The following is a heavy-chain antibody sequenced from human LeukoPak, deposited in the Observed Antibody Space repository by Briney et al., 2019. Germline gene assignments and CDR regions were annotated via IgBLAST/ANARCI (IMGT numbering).Heavy chain of an antibody. J-gene: IGHJ4*02. V-gene: IGHV1-18*01. Sequence: ASVKVSCKASGYTFGDYGITWIRQAPGQGLEWMGWISAYNGNTNYAQKLQGRVTMTTDTSTSTAYMELRSLRSDDTAVYYCARANPMVRGALDYWGQGTLVTVSS. CDR3: ARANPMVRGALDY. D-gene: IGHD3-10*01. CDR2: ISAYNGNT. CDR1: GYTFGDYG.